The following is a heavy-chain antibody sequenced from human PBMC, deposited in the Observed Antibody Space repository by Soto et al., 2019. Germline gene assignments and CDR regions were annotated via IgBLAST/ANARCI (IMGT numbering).Heavy chain of an antibody. CDR3: ARAAHDYSNYGFDY. J-gene: IGHJ4*02. CDR2: INAGNGNT. D-gene: IGHD4-4*01. Sequence: DSVKVSCRASGYTVTSYAMHWVRQAPGQRLEWMGWINAGNGNTKYSQKFQGRVTITRDTSASTAYMELSSLRSEDTAVYYCARAAHDYSNYGFDYWGQGTLVTVSS. CDR1: GYTVTSYA. V-gene: IGHV1-3*01.